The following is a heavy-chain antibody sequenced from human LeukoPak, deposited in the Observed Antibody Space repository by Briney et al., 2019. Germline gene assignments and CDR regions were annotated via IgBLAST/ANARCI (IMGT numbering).Heavy chain of an antibody. Sequence: GGSLRLSCAASGFTFGDYGMSWVRQAPGKGLEWVSGLNWDGGTTGHADSVKGRFTISRDNARNSLYLQMNSLRAEDTAVYYCARDNYDSSGPYYFDYWGQGTLVTVSS. D-gene: IGHD3-22*01. V-gene: IGHV3-20*04. J-gene: IGHJ4*02. CDR3: ARDNYDSSGPYYFDY. CDR2: LNWDGGTT. CDR1: GFTFGDYG.